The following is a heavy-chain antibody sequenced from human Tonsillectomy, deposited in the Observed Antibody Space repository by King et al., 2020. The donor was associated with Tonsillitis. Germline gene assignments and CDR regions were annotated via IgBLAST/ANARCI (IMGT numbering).Heavy chain of an antibody. V-gene: IGHV1-18*04. CDR1: DYTFTSYG. J-gene: IGHJ6*02. CDR2: ISVYNGNT. CDR3: ARDWRDYGDYAYYYGMDV. D-gene: IGHD4-17*01. Sequence: VQLVESGAEVKKPGASVEVSCKAFDYTFTSYGISWVRQAPGQGLEWMGWISVYNGNTNYAQKFQGRVTMTTDTSTSTAYMELRSLRSDDTAVYYCARDWRDYGDYAYYYGMDVWGQGTTVTVSS.